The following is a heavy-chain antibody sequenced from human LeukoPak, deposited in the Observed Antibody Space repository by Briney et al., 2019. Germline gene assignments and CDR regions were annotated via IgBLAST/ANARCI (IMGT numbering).Heavy chain of an antibody. J-gene: IGHJ4*02. CDR1: GYTFTSYG. D-gene: IGHD6-19*01. CDR2: ISAYNGNT. V-gene: IGHV1-18*01. CDR3: ARVRRYASGWPYCFDY. Sequence: ASVKVSCKASGYTFTSYGISWVRQAPGQGLEWMGWISAYNGNTNYAQKLQGRVTMTTDTSTSTAYMELRSLRSDDTAVYYCARVRRYASGWPYCFDYWGQGTLVTVSS.